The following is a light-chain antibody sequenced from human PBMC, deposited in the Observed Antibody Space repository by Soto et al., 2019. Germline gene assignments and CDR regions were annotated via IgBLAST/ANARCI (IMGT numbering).Light chain of an antibody. J-gene: IGKJ1*01. V-gene: IGKV3-11*01. CDR2: DAS. CDR3: QQRSNWPPTWT. Sequence: EIVLTQSPATLSLSPGQRATLSCRASQSVSTYLAWYQQKHGQAPRLLIYDASTRATGIPARFSGSGSGTDFTLTISSLEPEDFAVYYCQQRSNWPPTWTFGQGTKVEIK. CDR1: QSVSTY.